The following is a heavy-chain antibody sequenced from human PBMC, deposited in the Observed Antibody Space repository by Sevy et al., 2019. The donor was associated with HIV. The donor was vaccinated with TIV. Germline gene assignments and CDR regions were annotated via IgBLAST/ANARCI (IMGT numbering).Heavy chain of an antibody. J-gene: IGHJ4*02. CDR2: IYSYGST. V-gene: IGHV3-66*01. CDR1: GFPVSSNY. CDR3: ARGKSGYGYGLDY. D-gene: IGHD5-18*01. Sequence: GGSLRLSCAASGFPVSSNYMSWVRQAPGKGLEWVSVIYSYGSTYHADSVKGRLTISRDNSKNTLYLQMNSLRVEDTAVYYCARGKSGYGYGLDYWGQGTLVTVSS.